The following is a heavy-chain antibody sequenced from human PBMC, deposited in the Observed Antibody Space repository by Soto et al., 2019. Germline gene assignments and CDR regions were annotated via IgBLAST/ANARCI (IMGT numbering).Heavy chain of an antibody. CDR2: ISDSATTT. J-gene: IGHJ5*02. D-gene: IGHD3-22*01. CDR1: GFTFSDYY. CDR3: ARDTAFVASGLFDP. V-gene: IGHV3-11*01. Sequence: GGSLRLSCAASGFTFSDYYMTWIRQAPGKGLEWVSHISDSATTTHYADSVKGRFTISSDNAKKSLYLQMNSLRAEDTAVYFCARDTAFVASGLFDPWGQGTLVTVSS.